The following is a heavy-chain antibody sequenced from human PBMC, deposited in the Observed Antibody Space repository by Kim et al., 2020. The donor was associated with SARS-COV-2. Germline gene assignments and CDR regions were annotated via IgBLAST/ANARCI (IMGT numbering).Heavy chain of an antibody. CDR1: GISFSSHA. Sequence: VSLRLSCAASGISFSSHAMSWVRQAPGRGLEWVSGISGSGSSTYYADSVKGRFTISRDNSKNTLYLQMNSLRGEDTAVYFCATRNPPRYWGQGTLVTVSS. V-gene: IGHV3-23*01. CDR3: ATRNPPRY. J-gene: IGHJ4*02. CDR2: ISGSGSST.